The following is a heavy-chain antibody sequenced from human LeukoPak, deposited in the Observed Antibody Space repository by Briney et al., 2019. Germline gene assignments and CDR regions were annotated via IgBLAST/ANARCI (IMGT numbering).Heavy chain of an antibody. CDR2: IYQSGTT. Sequence: SETLSLTCTVSGGSISSSSYYWGWLRQPPGKGLEWIGSIYQSGTTSYNPSLKSRVTISVDTSKNQFSLKLSSVTAADTAVYSCARDAGIAVAGDAFDTWGQGIMVTVSS. D-gene: IGHD6-19*01. J-gene: IGHJ3*02. V-gene: IGHV4-39*07. CDR3: ARDAGIAVAGDAFDT. CDR1: GGSISSSSYY.